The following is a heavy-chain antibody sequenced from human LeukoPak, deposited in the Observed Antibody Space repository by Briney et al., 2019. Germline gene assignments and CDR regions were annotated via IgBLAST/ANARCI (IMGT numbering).Heavy chain of an antibody. CDR3: ARESYYGSGSEGYFAY. J-gene: IGHJ4*02. CDR1: GGSISSGGHY. V-gene: IGHV4-31*03. Sequence: SETLSLTCTVSGGSISSGGHYWSWIRQHPGKGLEWIGYIYYSGSTYYNPSLKSRVTISVDTSKNQFSLKLSSVTAADTAVYYCARESYYGSGSEGYFAYWGQGTLVTVSS. CDR2: IYYSGST. D-gene: IGHD3-10*01.